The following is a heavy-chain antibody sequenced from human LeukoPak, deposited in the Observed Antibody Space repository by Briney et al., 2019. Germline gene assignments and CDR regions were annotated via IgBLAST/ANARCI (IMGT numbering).Heavy chain of an antibody. CDR1: GGSIISSSYY. J-gene: IGHJ4*02. D-gene: IGHD3-3*01. CDR2: IYYSGNT. CDR3: ARLWSGLRPPDY. Sequence: SETLSLTCTVSGGSIISSSYYWGWIRQPPGKGLEWIGSIYYSGNTYYNPSLKSRVTISADTSNNQFYLKLRSVTAADTAVYYCARLWSGLRPPDYWGQGTLVTVSS. V-gene: IGHV4-39*01.